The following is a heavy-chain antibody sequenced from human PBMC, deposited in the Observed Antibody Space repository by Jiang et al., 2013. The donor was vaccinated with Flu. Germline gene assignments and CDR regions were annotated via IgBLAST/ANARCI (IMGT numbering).Heavy chain of an antibody. CDR1: GGSFSGYY. D-gene: IGHD3-10*01. V-gene: IGHV4-34*01. CDR2: INHSGST. J-gene: IGHJ4*02. CDR3: ARFQGYYYGSGSENFDY. Sequence: KPSETLSLTCAVYGGSFSGYYWSWIRQPPGKGLEWIGEINHSGSTNYNPSLKSRVTISVDTSKNQFSLKLSSVTAADTAVYYCARFQGYYYGSGSENFDYWGQGTLVTVSS.